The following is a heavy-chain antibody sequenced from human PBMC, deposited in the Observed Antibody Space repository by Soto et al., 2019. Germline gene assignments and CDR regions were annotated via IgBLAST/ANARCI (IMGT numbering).Heavy chain of an antibody. D-gene: IGHD6-6*01. Sequence: QVQLVESGGGLVKPGGSLRLSCAASGFTFSDYYMSWIRQAPGKGLDWVSYISSSSSNTKYADSVKGRFTISRDNAKNSLYLQMNSLRAEDTAVYYCARDVYRYSSSSQEDVWGQGTTVTVSS. CDR1: GFTFSDYY. CDR3: ARDVYRYSSSSQEDV. CDR2: ISSSSSNT. J-gene: IGHJ6*02. V-gene: IGHV3-11*06.